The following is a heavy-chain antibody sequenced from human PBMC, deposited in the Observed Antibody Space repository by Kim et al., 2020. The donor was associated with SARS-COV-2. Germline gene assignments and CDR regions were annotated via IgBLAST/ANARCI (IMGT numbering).Heavy chain of an antibody. D-gene: IGHD3-10*01. J-gene: IGHJ4*02. CDR1: GFTFSRYA. Sequence: GGSLRLSCAASGFTFSRYAMSWVRQAPGKGLEWVSGISGRGGSTDYADSVKGRFTISRDNSKNTLYLQMNSLRAEDTAVYYCAKGGYGSGSWVEGFWGQGTLVTVSS. CDR2: ISGRGGST. V-gene: IGHV3-23*01. CDR3: AKGGYGSGSWVEGF.